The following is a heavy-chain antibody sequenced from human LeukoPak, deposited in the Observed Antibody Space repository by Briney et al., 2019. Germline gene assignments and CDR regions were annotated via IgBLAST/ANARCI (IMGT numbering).Heavy chain of an antibody. Sequence: SETLSLTCAVYGGSFSGYYWSWIRQPPGKGLEWIGEINHSGSTNYNPSLKSRVTISVDTSKNQFSLKLSSVTAADTAVYYCARVGEVATIRPNYFDYWGQGTLVTVSS. CDR2: INHSGST. CDR1: GGSFSGYY. CDR3: ARVGEVATIRPNYFDY. V-gene: IGHV4-34*01. D-gene: IGHD5-24*01. J-gene: IGHJ4*02.